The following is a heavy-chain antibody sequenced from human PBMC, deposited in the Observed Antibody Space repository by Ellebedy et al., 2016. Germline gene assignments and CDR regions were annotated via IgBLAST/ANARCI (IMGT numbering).Heavy chain of an antibody. Sequence: SETLSLXXTVSGGSISSYYWSWIRQPPGKGLEWIGYIYYSGSTNYNPSLKSRVTISVDTSKNQFSLKLSSVTAADTAVYYCARGYCSGGRCYAYGMDVWGQGTTVTVSS. V-gene: IGHV4-59*01. D-gene: IGHD2-15*01. CDR1: GGSISSYY. CDR2: IYYSGST. J-gene: IGHJ6*02. CDR3: ARGYCSGGRCYAYGMDV.